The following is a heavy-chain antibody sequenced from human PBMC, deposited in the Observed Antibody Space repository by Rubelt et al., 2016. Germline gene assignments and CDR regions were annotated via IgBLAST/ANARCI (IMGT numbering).Heavy chain of an antibody. V-gene: IGHV3-15*01. Sequence: LQLQESGPGLVKPSETLSLTCTVSGGSISSSSYYWGWIRQPPGKGLEWIGRIKSKTDGGTTDYAAPVKGRLTISRDDSKNTLYLQRNSLKTEDTAVYDCTTTSDFDYWGQGTLVTVSS. CDR2: IKSKTDGGTT. CDR3: TTTSDFDY. CDR1: GGSISSSSYY. J-gene: IGHJ4*02.